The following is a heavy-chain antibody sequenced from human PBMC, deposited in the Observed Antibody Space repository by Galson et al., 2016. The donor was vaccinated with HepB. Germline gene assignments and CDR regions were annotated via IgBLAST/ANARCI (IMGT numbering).Heavy chain of an antibody. CDR1: GFTFSSYA. CDR3: AKDRFGSGTNYLDL. Sequence: SLRLSCAASGFTFSSYALHWVRQAPGKGLECMAVISYDGINKYYADSVKGRFTISRDNPKNTLYLQMNSLRADDTAVNYCAKDRFGSGTNYLDLWGQGALVTVSS. J-gene: IGHJ4*02. D-gene: IGHD3-10*01. CDR2: ISYDGINK. V-gene: IGHV3-30-3*01.